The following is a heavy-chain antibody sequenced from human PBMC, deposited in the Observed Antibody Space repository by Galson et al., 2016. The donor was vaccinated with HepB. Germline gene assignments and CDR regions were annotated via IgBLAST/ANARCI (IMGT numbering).Heavy chain of an antibody. CDR2: ISSGGDIT. Sequence: SLRLSCAGSGFTFNSYAMNWVRQAPRKGPEWVAAISSGGDITYYADSVKGRFTISRDNSRDTLYLQMNSLRPEDTAVYYCTKDPQLYVTRGVWDNWGQGALVTVPS. CDR1: GFTFNSYA. CDR3: TKDPQLYVTRGVWDN. V-gene: IGHV3-23*01. D-gene: IGHD3-10*01. J-gene: IGHJ4*02.